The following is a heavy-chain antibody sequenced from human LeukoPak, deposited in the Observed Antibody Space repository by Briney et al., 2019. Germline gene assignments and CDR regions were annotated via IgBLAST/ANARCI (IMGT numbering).Heavy chain of an antibody. V-gene: IGHV3-23*01. D-gene: IGHD5-24*01. CDR1: GFTSSSYS. CDR3: AKGEMALDY. CDR2: ISGSTDGP. J-gene: IGHJ4*02. Sequence: HLGGSLRLPCAASGFTSSSYSMSWVRQAPGKGLEWVSTISGSTDGPYYADSVKGRFTISRDNSKNMLYLQINSLRAEDTAVYYCAKGEMALDYWGQGTLVTVSS.